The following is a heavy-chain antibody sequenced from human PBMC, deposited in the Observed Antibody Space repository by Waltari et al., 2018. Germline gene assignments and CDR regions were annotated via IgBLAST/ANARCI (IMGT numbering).Heavy chain of an antibody. CDR2: ISGYNGVT. Sequence: QVQLVQSGAGVKKPGASVKVSCKASGYSFTSYGISWVRQAPGQGLEWMGWISGYNGVTQYAQKLQDRVTMTTYTSTTTAYMELRSLRSDDTAVYYCARRGFCTNGVCNLDYWGQGTLVTVSS. CDR3: ARRGFCTNGVCNLDY. J-gene: IGHJ4*02. D-gene: IGHD2-8*01. V-gene: IGHV1-18*01. CDR1: GYSFTSYG.